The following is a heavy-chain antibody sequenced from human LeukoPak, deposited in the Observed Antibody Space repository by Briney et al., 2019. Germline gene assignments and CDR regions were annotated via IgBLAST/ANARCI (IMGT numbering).Heavy chain of an antibody. CDR2: IYYSGST. J-gene: IGHJ5*02. CDR3: ARGTAVAGT. Sequence: SETLSLTCTVSGGSISSYYWSWIRQPPGKGLEWIGYIYYSGSTNYNPSLKSRVTISVDTSKNQFSLRLSSVTAADTAVYYCARGTAVAGTWGQGTLVTVSS. CDR1: GGSISSYY. D-gene: IGHD6-19*01. V-gene: IGHV4-59*01.